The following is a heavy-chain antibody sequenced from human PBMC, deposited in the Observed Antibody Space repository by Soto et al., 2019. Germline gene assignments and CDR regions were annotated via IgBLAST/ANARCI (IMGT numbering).Heavy chain of an antibody. D-gene: IGHD5-18*01. Sequence: SVKVSCKASGGTFSSYAISWVRQAPGQGLEWMGGIIPIFGTANYAQKFQGRVTITADESTSTAYMELSSLRSEDTAEYYCAKDTTDMATPYFDYWGQGTLVTVSS. CDR3: AKDTTDMATPYFDY. CDR2: IIPIFGTA. V-gene: IGHV1-69*13. J-gene: IGHJ4*02. CDR1: GGTFSSYA.